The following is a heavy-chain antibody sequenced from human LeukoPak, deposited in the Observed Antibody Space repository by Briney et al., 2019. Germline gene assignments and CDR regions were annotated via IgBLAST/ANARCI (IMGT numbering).Heavy chain of an antibody. CDR3: ARDGWAVAGIWGDY. CDR2: ISSSGSTI. J-gene: IGHJ4*02. Sequence: GGSLRLSCAASGFTFSSYEMNWVRQAPGKGPEWVSYISSSGSTIYYADSVKGRFTISRDNAKNSLYLQMNSLRAEDTAVYYCARDGWAVAGIWGDYWGQGTLVTVSS. CDR1: GFTFSSYE. D-gene: IGHD6-19*01. V-gene: IGHV3-48*03.